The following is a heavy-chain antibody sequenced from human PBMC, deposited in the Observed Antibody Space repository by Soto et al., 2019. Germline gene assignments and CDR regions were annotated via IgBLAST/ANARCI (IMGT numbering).Heavy chain of an antibody. CDR2: IIPIFGTA. Sequence: QVQLVQSGAEVKKPGSSVKVSCKASGGTFSSYAISWVRQAPGQGLEWMGGIIPIFGTANYAQKFQGRVTINADESTSTASMELSSLRCEDTAVYYCARGTGYCSSTSCYLDYGMDVWGQGTTVTVSS. V-gene: IGHV1-69*01. J-gene: IGHJ6*02. CDR1: GGTFSSYA. D-gene: IGHD2-2*01. CDR3: ARGTGYCSSTSCYLDYGMDV.